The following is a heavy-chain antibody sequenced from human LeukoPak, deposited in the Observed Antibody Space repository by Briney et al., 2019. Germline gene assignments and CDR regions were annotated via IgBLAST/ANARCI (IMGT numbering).Heavy chain of an antibody. D-gene: IGHD3-22*01. Sequence: GGSLRLSCVVSGITLSNYGMSWVRQAPGKGLEWVAGISDSGGRANYADSVKGRFTISRDSPKNTLYLQMNSLRAEDTAVYFCAKRGAVIRVILVGFHKEAYYFDSWSQGALVTVSS. CDR2: ISDSGGRA. CDR1: GITLSNYG. CDR3: AKRGAVIRVILVGFHKEAYYFDS. V-gene: IGHV3-23*01. J-gene: IGHJ4*02.